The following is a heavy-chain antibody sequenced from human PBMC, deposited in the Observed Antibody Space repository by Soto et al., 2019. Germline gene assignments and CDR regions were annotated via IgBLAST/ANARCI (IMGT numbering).Heavy chain of an antibody. J-gene: IGHJ4*02. V-gene: IGHV1-2*02. CDR2: INPNSGGR. D-gene: IGHD3-3*01. CDR3: ARSESVDFYIGYS. CDR1: GYTFTAQY. Sequence: ASVKVSCKASGYTFTAQYLHWVRQAPGQGFEWMGWINPNSGGRRYAENFHGRVTMTRDTSITTAFMALSGLTSDDTAVYWCARSESVDFYIGYSWGQVPPVTVSX.